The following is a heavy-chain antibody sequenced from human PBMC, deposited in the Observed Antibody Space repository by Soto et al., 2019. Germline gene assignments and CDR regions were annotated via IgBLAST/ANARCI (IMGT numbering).Heavy chain of an antibody. CDR1: GSTFSGYA. V-gene: IGHV1-69*04. Sequence: GAAVNPTCKDCGSTFSGYAIRWGRQAPGQGNEWMGRIIPILGIANYAQKFQGRVTITADRSTSTAYMELSSLRSEDTAVYYCATFFVNITATTEVYSLSRRQALPISVQ. D-gene: IGHD3-3*01. J-gene: IGHJ1*01. CDR2: IIPILGIA. CDR3: ATFFVNITATTEVYSLSRRQALPISVQ.